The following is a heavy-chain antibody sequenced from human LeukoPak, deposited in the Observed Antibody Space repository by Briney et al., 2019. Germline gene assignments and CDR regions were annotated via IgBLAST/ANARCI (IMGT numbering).Heavy chain of an antibody. J-gene: IGHJ5*01. CDR3: AKAATYFYGSVTYDWFES. CDR1: GFTFSSYW. Sequence: SGGSLRLSCEASGFTFSSYWMHWVRQIPGKGLMWVSRIESNGLTLYADSVRDRFTISRDNGKNTIYLQMNSLRVDGTAIYYCAKAATYFYGSVTYDWFESWGQGTLVTVSS. D-gene: IGHD3-10*01. V-gene: IGHV3-74*01. CDR2: IESNGLT.